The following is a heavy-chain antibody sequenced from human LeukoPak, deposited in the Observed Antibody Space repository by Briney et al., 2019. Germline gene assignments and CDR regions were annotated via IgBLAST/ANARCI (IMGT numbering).Heavy chain of an antibody. CDR1: GGSISSSY. CDR2: IYYSGST. V-gene: IGHV4-59*01. Sequence: SETLSLTCTVSGGSISSSYWGWIRQPPGKGLECIGYIYYSGSTNYNPSLKSRVTILIDTSKNQFSLKLGSVTPADTAVYYCARVLEGLTSFDYWGQGTLVTVSS. D-gene: IGHD3/OR15-3a*01. J-gene: IGHJ4*02. CDR3: ARVLEGLTSFDY.